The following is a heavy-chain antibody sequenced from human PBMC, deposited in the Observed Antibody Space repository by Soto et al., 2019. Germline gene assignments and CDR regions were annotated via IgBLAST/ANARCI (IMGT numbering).Heavy chain of an antibody. J-gene: IGHJ3*02. Sequence: QFQLVQSGAEVKKPGSSVKVSCKASGGSLNSFALSWMRQAPGQGLEWMGRIIPVFGTTKYAERFQGRVTLTADEAASTAYLQLSSLRSEDTAVYYCARDKGAIFGVVNDAFDIWGQGTLVTVSS. V-gene: IGHV1-69*15. CDR3: ARDKGAIFGVVNDAFDI. CDR1: GGSLNSFA. CDR2: IIPVFGTT. D-gene: IGHD3-3*01.